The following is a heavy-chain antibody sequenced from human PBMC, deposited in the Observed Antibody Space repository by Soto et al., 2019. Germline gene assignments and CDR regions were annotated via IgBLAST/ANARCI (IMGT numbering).Heavy chain of an antibody. CDR3: TRQICSSTSCYAD. V-gene: IGHV3-73*01. CDR2: IRSKANSYAT. Sequence: VQLVESGGGLVQPGGSLKLSCAASGFTFSGSAMHWVRQASGKGLEWVGRIRSKANSYATAYAASVKGRFTISRDDSKNTAYLQMNSLKTEDTAVYYCTRQICSSTSCYADWGQGTLVTVSS. J-gene: IGHJ4*02. CDR1: GFTFSGSA. D-gene: IGHD2-2*01.